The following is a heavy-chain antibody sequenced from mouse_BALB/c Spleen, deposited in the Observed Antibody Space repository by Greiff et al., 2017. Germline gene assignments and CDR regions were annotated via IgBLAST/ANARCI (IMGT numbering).Heavy chain of an antibody. CDR1: GYTFTDYV. J-gene: IGHJ4*01. CDR3: ARGIYDGYYYAMDY. CDR2: IYPGSGST. Sequence: VKLMESGPELVKPGASVKMSCKASGYTFTDYVISWVKQRTGQGLEWIGEIYPGSGSTYYNEKFKGKATLTADKSSNTAYMQLSSLTSEDSAVYFCARGIYDGYYYAMDYWGQGTSVTVSS. D-gene: IGHD2-3*01. V-gene: IGHV1-77*01.